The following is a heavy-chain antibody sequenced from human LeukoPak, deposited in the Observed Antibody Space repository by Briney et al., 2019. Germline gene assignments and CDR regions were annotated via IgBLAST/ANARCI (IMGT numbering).Heavy chain of an antibody. V-gene: IGHV3-23*01. CDR3: AKASKWLRVVGLDY. CDR1: GFTFSSYG. Sequence: GGSLRLSCAASGFTFSSYGMSWVRQAPGKGLEWVSAISGSGGSTYYADSVKGRFTISRDNSKNTLYLQMNSLRAEDTAVYYCAKASKWLRVVGLDYWGQGTLVTVSS. CDR2: ISGSGGST. D-gene: IGHD5-12*01. J-gene: IGHJ4*02.